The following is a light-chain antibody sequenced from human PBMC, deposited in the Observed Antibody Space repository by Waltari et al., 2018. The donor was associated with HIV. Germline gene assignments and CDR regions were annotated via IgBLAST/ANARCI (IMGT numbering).Light chain of an antibody. CDR1: QSVSSY. V-gene: IGKV3-11*01. Sequence: EIVLTQSPAPLSLSPGERATLACRASQSVSSYLAWYQQKPGQAPRLLIYGASSRATGIPARFSGSGSGTDFTLTISSLEPGDFGVYYCHQRSSWPLTFGQGTRLEIK. J-gene: IGKJ5*01. CDR3: HQRSSWPLT. CDR2: GAS.